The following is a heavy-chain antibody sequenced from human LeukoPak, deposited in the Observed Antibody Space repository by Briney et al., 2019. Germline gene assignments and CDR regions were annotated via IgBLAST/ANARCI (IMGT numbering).Heavy chain of an antibody. J-gene: IGHJ1*01. Sequence: GGSLRLSCAASGFTFSSYWMHWVRQAPGKGLGWVSRINSDGSSTSYADSVKGRFTISRDNAKNTLYLQMNSLRAEDTAVYYCARGEYYDILTGYYTLGYFQHWGQGTLVTVSS. D-gene: IGHD3-9*01. CDR1: GFTFSSYW. CDR2: INSDGSST. CDR3: ARGEYYDILTGYYTLGYFQH. V-gene: IGHV3-74*01.